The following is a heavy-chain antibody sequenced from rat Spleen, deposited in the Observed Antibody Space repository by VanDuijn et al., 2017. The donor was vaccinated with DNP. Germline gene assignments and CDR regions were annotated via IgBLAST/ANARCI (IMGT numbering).Heavy chain of an antibody. CDR2: IRYDGGSS. CDR1: GFTFSDYY. V-gene: IGHV5-20*01. Sequence: EVQLVESGGGLVQPGRSLKLSCAASGFTFSDYYMAWVRQAPTKGLEWVAYIRYDGGSSYYLDSVKGRFTISRDNAKNTLYLQMNSLRSEDTATYYCARSELAYFAYWGRGVMVTVSS. J-gene: IGHJ2*01. CDR3: ARSELAYFAY. D-gene: IGHD5-1*01.